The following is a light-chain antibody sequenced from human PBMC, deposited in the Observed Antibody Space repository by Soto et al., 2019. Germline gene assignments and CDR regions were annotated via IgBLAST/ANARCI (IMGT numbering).Light chain of an antibody. V-gene: IGLV2-14*03. J-gene: IGLJ2*01. Sequence: QSALTQPASVSGSPGQSITISCTGTSSDIGDYKYVSWYKQHPGKAPKLMIYDVSNRPSGVSNRFSGSKSGNTASLTISGLQADHEAAYYCSSYTDSSFVIFGGGTKVTVL. CDR1: SSDIGDYKY. CDR3: SSYTDSSFVI. CDR2: DVS.